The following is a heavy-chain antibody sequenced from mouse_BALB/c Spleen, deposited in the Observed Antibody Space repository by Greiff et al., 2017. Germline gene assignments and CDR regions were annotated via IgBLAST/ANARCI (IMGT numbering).Heavy chain of an antibody. D-gene: IGHD2-10*02. CDR3: AGYGNYAMDY. CDR2: IWGDGST. CDR1: GFSLTSYG. Sequence: QVQLQQSGPGLVAPSQSLSITCTVSGFSLTSYGVHWVRQPPGKGLEWLGMIWGDGSTDYNSALKSRLSISKDNSKSQVFLKMNSLQTDDTARYYCAGYGNYAMDYWGQGTSVTVSS. J-gene: IGHJ4*01. V-gene: IGHV2-6-7*01.